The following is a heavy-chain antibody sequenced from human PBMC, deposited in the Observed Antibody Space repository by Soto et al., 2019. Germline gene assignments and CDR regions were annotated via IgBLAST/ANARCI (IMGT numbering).Heavy chain of an antibody. J-gene: IGHJ4*02. V-gene: IGHV3-72*01. Sequence: EVQLVESGGGLVQPGGSLRLSCEGSGFTFSGHYMDWVRQAPGKGLEWLGRIRNKPNGHTTAYAAAVKGRLTTSRDVSKHLVYLEMKMLKSVDTALYYCSTIVITAPLFECWGQGTLVAVSS. D-gene: IGHD2-21*02. CDR3: STIVITAPLFEC. CDR1: GFTFSGHY. CDR2: IRNKPNGHTT.